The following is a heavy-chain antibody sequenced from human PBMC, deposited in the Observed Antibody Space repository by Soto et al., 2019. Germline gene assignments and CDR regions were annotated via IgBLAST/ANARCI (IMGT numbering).Heavy chain of an antibody. J-gene: IGHJ6*02. V-gene: IGHV3-30*18. Sequence: GGSLILSCAASGFTFSSYVMHLVRPAPGRGLEWVAVISYDGSNKYYADSVKGRFTISRDNSKNTLYLQMNSLRAEDTAVYYCAKDWGGSPIHYYYYYGMDVWGQGTTVTVSS. CDR3: AKDWGGSPIHYYYYYGMDV. CDR2: ISYDGSNK. CDR1: GFTFSSYV. D-gene: IGHD3-16*01.